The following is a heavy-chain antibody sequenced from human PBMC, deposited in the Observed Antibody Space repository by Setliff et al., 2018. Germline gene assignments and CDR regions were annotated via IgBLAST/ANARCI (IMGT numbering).Heavy chain of an antibody. CDR2: INPNSGGT. J-gene: IGHJ3*02. CDR3: ARDVFPYHYEGAFDI. CDR1: GYTFTGYY. Sequence: VASVKVSCKASGYTFTGYYIHWVRQAPGHGLEWMGWINPNSGGTNFAQKFQGRVTMTRDTSISTVYMDMSSLRSEDTAVYYCARDVFPYHYEGAFDIWGQGTMVTVSS. V-gene: IGHV1-2*02. D-gene: IGHD3-22*01.